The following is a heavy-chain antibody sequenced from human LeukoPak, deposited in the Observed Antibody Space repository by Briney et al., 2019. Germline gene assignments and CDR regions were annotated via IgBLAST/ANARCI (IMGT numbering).Heavy chain of an antibody. CDR3: ARGGELLRPADY. CDR1: GLIFSDEY. Sequence: GGSLRLSCAASGLIFSDEYMSWIRQAPGKGLEWVSYISNTADFIAYADSVKGRFTISRDNAKNSLYLQMNNLRPEDTAVYYCARGGELLRPADYWGQGTLVTVSS. D-gene: IGHD1-26*01. J-gene: IGHJ4*02. CDR2: ISNTADFI. V-gene: IGHV3-11*04.